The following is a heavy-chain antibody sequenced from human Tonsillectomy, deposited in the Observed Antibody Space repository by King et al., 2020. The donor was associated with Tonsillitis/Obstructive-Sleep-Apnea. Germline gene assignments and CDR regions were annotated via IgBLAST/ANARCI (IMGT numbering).Heavy chain of an antibody. J-gene: IGHJ5*02. CDR1: GGSFSGYY. D-gene: IGHD6-13*01. Sequence: QVQLQQWGAGLLKPSETLSLTCAVYGGSFSGYYWSWIRQPPGKGLEWIGEINHSGSTNYNPSLKSRVTISVDTSKNQFSLKLSSVTAADTAVYYCAMKPYSSSWRGETWFDPWGQGTLVTVSS. CDR2: INHSGST. V-gene: IGHV4-34*01. CDR3: AMKPYSSSWRGETWFDP.